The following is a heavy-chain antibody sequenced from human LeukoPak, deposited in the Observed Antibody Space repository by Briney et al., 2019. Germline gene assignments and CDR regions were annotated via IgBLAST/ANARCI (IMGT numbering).Heavy chain of an antibody. V-gene: IGHV3-74*03. J-gene: IGHJ6*02. D-gene: IGHD1-14*01. Sequence: SGGSLRLSCAASGFTSSGYWMHWVRQAPGKGLVWVSHINAGGSSTMYADSVKGRFTISRDNAKNTLYLQMNGLRAEDTAVYYCANLNRDVWGQGTTVTVSS. CDR3: ANLNRDV. CDR2: INAGGSST. CDR1: GFTSSGYW.